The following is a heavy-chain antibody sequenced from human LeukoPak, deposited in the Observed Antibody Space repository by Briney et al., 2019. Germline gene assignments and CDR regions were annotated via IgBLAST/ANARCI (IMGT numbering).Heavy chain of an antibody. D-gene: IGHD2-2*01. CDR3: TRRSAAKGAFDI. V-gene: IGHV3-74*01. Sequence: GSLRLSCVASEFSFSNYWMHWVRQAPGKRLVWVSRIKSDGSITNYAASVKGRFNISRDNAKNTLYLQMHSLRAEDTAVYYCTRRSAAKGAFDIWGQGTMVTVSS. J-gene: IGHJ3*02. CDR1: EFSFSNYW. CDR2: IKSDGSIT.